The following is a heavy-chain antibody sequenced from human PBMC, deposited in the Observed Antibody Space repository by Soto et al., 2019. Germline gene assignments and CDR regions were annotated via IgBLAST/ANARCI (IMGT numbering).Heavy chain of an antibody. CDR3: ARRLIDNWKQGHAFDF. CDR2: IYYNGDT. J-gene: IGHJ3*01. D-gene: IGHD1-20*01. CDR1: GGSFSRGNYF. V-gene: IGHV4-39*01. Sequence: QLQLQESGPGLVQPTETLSLKCAVSGGSFSRGNYFWGWIRQHPGKGLEWIGNIYYNGDTYYSPSLKSRVTMSVRTAQNQFSLRLTSVTAADTAVYHCARRLIDNWKQGHAFDFWGQGTLVTVSS.